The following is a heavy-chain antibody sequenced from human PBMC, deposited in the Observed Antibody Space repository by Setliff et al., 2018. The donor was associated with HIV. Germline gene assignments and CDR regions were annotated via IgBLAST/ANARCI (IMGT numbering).Heavy chain of an antibody. CDR3: AGGPGTTSIDY. CDR1: GGSISSGGYY. CDR2: INHSGST. J-gene: IGHJ4*02. Sequence: SETLSLTCTVSGGSISSGGYYWSWIRQPPGKGLEWIGEINHSGSTNYNMSLWSRVTISLDASRNQFSLELISVTAADTAVYYCAGGPGTTSIDYWAQGTLVTVSS. V-gene: IGHV4-39*07. D-gene: IGHD1-26*01.